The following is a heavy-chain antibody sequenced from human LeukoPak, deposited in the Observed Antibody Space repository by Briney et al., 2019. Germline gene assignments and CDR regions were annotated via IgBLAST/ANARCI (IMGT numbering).Heavy chain of an antibody. V-gene: IGHV4-39*01. J-gene: IGHJ5*02. CDR3: ARHSSTWNNWFDP. CDR2: IFYSGST. Sequence: SETLSLTCTVSGGSISSTSYYWGWIRQPPGKGLEWVGSIFYSGSTYYNPSLKSRVTISVDTSKNHFSLKLSSVTAADTAVYYCARHSSTWNNWFDPWGQGTLVTVSS. CDR1: GGSISSTSYY. D-gene: IGHD6-13*01.